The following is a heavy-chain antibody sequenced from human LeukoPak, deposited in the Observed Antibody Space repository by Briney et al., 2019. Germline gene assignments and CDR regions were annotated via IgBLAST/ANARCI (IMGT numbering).Heavy chain of an antibody. CDR3: ASEHIVVVRGGY. Sequence: SETLSLTCAVYGGSFSGYYWSWIRQPPGKGLEWIGEINHSGSTNYNPSLKSRVTISVDTSKNQFSLKLSSVTAADTAVYYCASEHIVVVRGGYWGQGTLVTVSS. CDR1: GGSFSGYY. CDR2: INHSGST. J-gene: IGHJ4*02. D-gene: IGHD2-21*01. V-gene: IGHV4-34*01.